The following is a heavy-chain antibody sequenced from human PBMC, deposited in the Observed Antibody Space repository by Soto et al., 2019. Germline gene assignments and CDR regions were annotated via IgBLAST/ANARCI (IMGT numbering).Heavy chain of an antibody. J-gene: IGHJ4*02. CDR2: IIPIFGTA. CDR1: GGTFSSYA. V-gene: IGHV1-69*06. CDR3: ARGDLTYYYDSSGYYSFDY. Sequence: QVQLVQSGAEVKKPGSSVKVSCKASGGTFSSYAISWVRQAPGQGLEWMGGIIPIFGTANYAQKFQGRVTITADKSTSTAYMELSSLRSEDTAVYYCARGDLTYYYDSSGYYSFDYWGQGTLVTVSS. D-gene: IGHD3-22*01.